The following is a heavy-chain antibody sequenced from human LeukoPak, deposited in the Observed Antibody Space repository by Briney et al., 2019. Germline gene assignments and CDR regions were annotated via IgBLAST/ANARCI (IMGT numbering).Heavy chain of an antibody. CDR3: AKDLAAAVTGGFDY. CDR1: GFTFDDYA. Sequence: GGSLRLSCAASGFTFDDYAMHWVRQAPGKGLEWVSGISWNSGSIGYADSVKGRFTISRDNAKNSLYLQMNSLRAEDTALYYCAKDLAAAVTGGFDYWGQGTLVTVSS. D-gene: IGHD6-13*01. V-gene: IGHV3-9*01. CDR2: ISWNSGSI. J-gene: IGHJ4*02.